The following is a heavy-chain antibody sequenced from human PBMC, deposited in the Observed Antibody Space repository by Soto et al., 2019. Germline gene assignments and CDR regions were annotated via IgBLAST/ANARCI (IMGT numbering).Heavy chain of an antibody. CDR3: ARKYGDPPRFDY. D-gene: IGHD4-17*01. J-gene: IGHJ4*01. Sequence: QVQLQESGPGLVKPSQTLSLTCTVSGGSISSGGYYWSWIRQHPGKGLEWIGYIYYSGSTYYNPSLMSRVSRSVDTAKNQFSRKLSSVTAAHTAVYYCARKYGDPPRFDYWGHGTLVTVSS. CDR1: GGSISSGGYY. CDR2: IYYSGST. V-gene: IGHV4-31*03.